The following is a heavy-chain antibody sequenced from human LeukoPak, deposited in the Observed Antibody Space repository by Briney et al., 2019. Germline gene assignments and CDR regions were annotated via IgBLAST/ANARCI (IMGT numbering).Heavy chain of an antibody. CDR3: AKEATRFDY. J-gene: IGHJ4*02. Sequence: PGGSLRLSCAASGFTFSSYAMSWVRQAPGKGLEWVSAISGSGSSTYYEDYVKGRITISRDNSKNTLYLQMNSLRAGDTAVYYCAKEATRFDYWGQGTLVTVSA. CDR2: ISGSGSST. D-gene: IGHD6-6*01. V-gene: IGHV3-23*01. CDR1: GFTFSSYA.